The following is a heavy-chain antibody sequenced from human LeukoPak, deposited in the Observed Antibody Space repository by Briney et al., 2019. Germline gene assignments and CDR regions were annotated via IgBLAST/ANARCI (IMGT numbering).Heavy chain of an antibody. V-gene: IGHV3-23*01. J-gene: IGHJ4*02. D-gene: IGHD6-19*01. CDR1: GFTFSSYA. CDR2: KCGGGGST. CDR3: AKNEYTSVWSLYYFDC. Sequence: GGSLRLSCAAPGFTFSSYAMRWDRQAPGKGLESVTSKCGGGGSTYYADSVKGRFTISRDNSKNTVYLQMNSVRAEDTAVYYCAKNEYTSVWSLYYFDCWGQGTLVTVSS.